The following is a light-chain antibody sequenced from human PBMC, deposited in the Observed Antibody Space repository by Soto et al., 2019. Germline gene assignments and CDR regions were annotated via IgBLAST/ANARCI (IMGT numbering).Light chain of an antibody. CDR2: DVS. J-gene: IGLJ3*02. CDR3: SSYTRCNSWV. V-gene: IGLV2-14*03. CDR1: SSDVGSSNY. Sequence: QSALTLPASVSGSPGQSITISCTGTSSDVGSSNYVSWYQHHPGKAPQLIIFDVSDRPSGVSHRFSGSKSGNTASLIISGLLAEDEAYYYCSSYTRCNSWVFGGGTKLTVL.